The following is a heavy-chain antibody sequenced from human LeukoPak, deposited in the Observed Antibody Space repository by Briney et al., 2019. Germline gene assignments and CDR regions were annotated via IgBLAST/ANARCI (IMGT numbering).Heavy chain of an antibody. CDR3: ARRYSYGLHDAFDI. CDR2: IIPLLDTT. D-gene: IGHD5-18*01. J-gene: IGHJ3*02. Sequence: SVKVSCKSSGGTFSSYGLSWVRQAPGQGLEWMGGIIPLLDTTNNAQKFQGRVTITADKFTSTAYMELSSLRSEDTAVYYCARRYSYGLHDAFDIWGQGTMVTVSS. V-gene: IGHV1-69*06. CDR1: GGTFSSYG.